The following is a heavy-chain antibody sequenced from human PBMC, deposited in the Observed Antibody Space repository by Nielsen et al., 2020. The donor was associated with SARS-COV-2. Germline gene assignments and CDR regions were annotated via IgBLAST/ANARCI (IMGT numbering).Heavy chain of an antibody. Sequence: SETLSLTCAVYGGSFSGYYWSWIRQPPGKGLEWIGYIYYSGSTNYNPSLKSRVTISVDTSKNQFSLKRSSVTAADTAVYYCARLAAAGTTNWFDPWGQGTLVTVSS. CDR3: ARLAAAGTTNWFDP. CDR2: IYYSGST. V-gene: IGHV4-59*01. CDR1: GGSFSGYY. D-gene: IGHD6-13*01. J-gene: IGHJ5*02.